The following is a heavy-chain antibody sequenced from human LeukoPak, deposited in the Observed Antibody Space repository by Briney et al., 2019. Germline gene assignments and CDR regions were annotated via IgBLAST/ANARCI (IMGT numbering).Heavy chain of an antibody. V-gene: IGHV3-48*04. CDR3: ARDYVPAYYYDSSGYPRGY. J-gene: IGHJ4*02. Sequence: GGSLRLSCAASGFTFSSYSMNWVRQAPGKGLEWVSYISSSSSTIYYADSVKGRFTISRDNAKNSLYLQMNSLRAEDTAVYYCARDYVPAYYYDSSGYPRGYWGQGTLVTVSS. CDR2: ISSSSSTI. D-gene: IGHD3-22*01. CDR1: GFTFSSYS.